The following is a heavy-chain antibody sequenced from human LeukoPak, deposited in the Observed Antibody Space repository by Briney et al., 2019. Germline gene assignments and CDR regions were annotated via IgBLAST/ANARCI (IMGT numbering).Heavy chain of an antibody. CDR3: VKEESGGYFDY. Sequence: ASVKIACKSFGFTFTNYLLHWVRQAPGQGLEWVGRIAPSVDTTNYAQKFRGRVTMTRDTSTSTVYMELSSLRSDDTAIYYCVKEESGGYFDYWGQGTLVTVSS. CDR2: IAPSVDTT. D-gene: IGHD2-8*02. V-gene: IGHV1-46*01. CDR1: GFTFTNYL. J-gene: IGHJ4*02.